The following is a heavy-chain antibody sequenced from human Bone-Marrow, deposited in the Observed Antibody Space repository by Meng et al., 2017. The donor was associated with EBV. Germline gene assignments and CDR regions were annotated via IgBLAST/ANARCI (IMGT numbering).Heavy chain of an antibody. CDR2: IYHSGST. CDR3: ASLAAAGPPFDY. CDR1: GGSISSSNW. J-gene: IGHJ4*02. V-gene: IGHV4-4*02. D-gene: IGHD6-13*01. Sequence: VQCTDAGPGLGKPSGTLSLTCAVSGGSISSSNWWSWVRQPPGKGLEWIGEIYHSGSTNYNPSLKSRVTISVDKSKNQFSLKLSSVTAADTAVYYCASLAAAGPPFDYWGQGTLVTVSS.